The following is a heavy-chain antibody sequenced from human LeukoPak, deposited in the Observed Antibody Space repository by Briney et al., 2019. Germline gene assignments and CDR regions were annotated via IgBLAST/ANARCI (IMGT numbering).Heavy chain of an antibody. V-gene: IGHV3-7*01. CDR1: GFTFSTYW. CDR3: LRSGGY. J-gene: IGHJ4*02. CDR2: IKPDGSEK. D-gene: IGHD1-26*01. Sequence: GGSLRLSCAASGFTFSTYWMNWVRQAPGKGLEWVDNIKPDGSEKYFVDSVKGRFTISRGNAKNSLYLQMNSLRAEDTAVYYCLRSGGYWGQGTPVTVSS.